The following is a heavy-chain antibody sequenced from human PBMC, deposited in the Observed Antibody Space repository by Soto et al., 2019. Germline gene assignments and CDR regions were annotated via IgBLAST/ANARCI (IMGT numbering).Heavy chain of an antibody. CDR3: ARGMELLWFGELSQYFDY. Sequence: PGESLKISCKGSGYSFTSYWIGWVRQMPGKGLEWMGIIYPGDSGTRYSPSFQGQVTISADKSISTAYLQWSSLKASGTAMYYCARGMELLWFGELSQYFDYWGQGSLVTVSS. CDR1: GYSFTSYW. J-gene: IGHJ4*02. CDR2: IYPGDSGT. D-gene: IGHD3-10*01. V-gene: IGHV5-51*01.